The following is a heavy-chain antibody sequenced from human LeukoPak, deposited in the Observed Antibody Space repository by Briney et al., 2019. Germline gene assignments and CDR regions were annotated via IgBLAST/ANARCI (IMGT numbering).Heavy chain of an antibody. J-gene: IGHJ1*01. V-gene: IGHV4-34*01. CDR2: INHSGST. CDR3: ARAPPYYYGSGNRLRYFQH. D-gene: IGHD3-10*01. CDR1: GGSFSGYY. Sequence: SETLSLTCAVYGGSFSGYYWSWIRQPPGKGLEWIGEINHSGSTNYNPSLKSGVTISVDTSKNQFSLKLSSVTAADTAVYYCARAPPYYYGSGNRLRYFQHWGQGTLVTVSS.